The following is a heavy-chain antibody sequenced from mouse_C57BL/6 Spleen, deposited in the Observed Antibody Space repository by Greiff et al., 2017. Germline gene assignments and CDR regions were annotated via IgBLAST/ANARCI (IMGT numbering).Heavy chain of an antibody. J-gene: IGHJ3*01. V-gene: IGHV2-2*01. CDR2: IWSGGST. CDR3: AREGLRRDFAY. Sequence: QVQLQQSGPGLVQPSQSLSITCTVSGFSLTSYGVHWVRQSPGKGLEWLGVIWSGGSTDYNAAFISRLSISKDNSKSQVFFKMNSLQADDTAIYYCAREGLRRDFAYWGQGTLVTVSA. D-gene: IGHD2-4*01. CDR1: GFSLTSYG.